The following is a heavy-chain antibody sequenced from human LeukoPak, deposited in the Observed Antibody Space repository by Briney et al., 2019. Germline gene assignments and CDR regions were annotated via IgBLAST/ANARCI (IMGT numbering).Heavy chain of an antibody. CDR1: GGSISSGDYY. J-gene: IGHJ6*03. CDR2: IYYSGIT. Sequence: PSETLSLTCTVSGGSISSGDYYWSWIRQPPGKGLEWIGYIYYSGITYYNPSLKSRVTISVDTSKNQFSLKLSSVTAADTAVYYCARGANWGYYYYMDVWGKGTTVTVSS. V-gene: IGHV4-30-4*08. D-gene: IGHD7-27*01. CDR3: ARGANWGYYYYMDV.